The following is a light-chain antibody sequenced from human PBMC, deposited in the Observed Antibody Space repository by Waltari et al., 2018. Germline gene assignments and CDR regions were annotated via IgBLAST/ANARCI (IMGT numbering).Light chain of an antibody. V-gene: IGLV1-40*01. CDR3: QSYDTSLSVV. CDR1: GSNIGAGLD. Sequence: QSVLTQPPSVSGAPGQRVTIPCTGNGSNIGAGLDVHWYPQLPRAAPQLLIYGSTSRPLGVPARFFGSTSGTSASLAITGLQAEDEADYYCQSYDTSLSVVFGGGTKLTVL. CDR2: GST. J-gene: IGLJ3*02.